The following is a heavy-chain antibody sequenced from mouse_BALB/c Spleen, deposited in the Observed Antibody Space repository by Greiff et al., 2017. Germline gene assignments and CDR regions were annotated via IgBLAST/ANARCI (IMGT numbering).Heavy chain of an antibody. CDR1: GYTFSSYW. Sequence: VKVVESGAELMKPGASVKISCKATGYTFSSYWIEWVKQRPGHGLEWIGEILPGSGSTNYNEKFKGKATFTADTSSNTAYMQLSSLTSEDSAVYYCARGAIYYGNYGYFDYWGQGTTLTVSS. J-gene: IGHJ2*01. CDR2: ILPGSGST. V-gene: IGHV1-9*01. D-gene: IGHD2-1*01. CDR3: ARGAIYYGNYGYFDY.